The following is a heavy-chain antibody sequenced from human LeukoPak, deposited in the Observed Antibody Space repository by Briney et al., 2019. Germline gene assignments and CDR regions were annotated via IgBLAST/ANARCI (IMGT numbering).Heavy chain of an antibody. D-gene: IGHD5-24*01. CDR3: ARGRDGSQSPIDY. CDR1: GFTFSSYR. J-gene: IGHJ4*02. V-gene: IGHV3-7*04. CDR2: IKQDGSEK. Sequence: GGSLRLSCAASGFTFSSYRMNWVRQAPGKGLEWVANIKQDGSEKYYVDSVKGRFTISRDNAENSLYLQMISLRAEDTAVYYCARGRDGSQSPIDYWGQGTLVTVSS.